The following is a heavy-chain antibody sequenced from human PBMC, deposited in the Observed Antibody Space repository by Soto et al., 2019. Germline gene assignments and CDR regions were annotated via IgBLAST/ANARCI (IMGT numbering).Heavy chain of an antibody. Sequence: QVQLVQSGAEVKKPGASVKVSCKASGYTFTSYYMHWVRQAPGQGLEWMGIINPSGGSTSYGQKFQGRVTMTSDTYTSTVYMELSSLRSEDTAVDYCARGDITIFGVVIVLTYYGMDVWGQGTTVTVSS. CDR3: ARGDITIFGVVIVLTYYGMDV. CDR1: GYTFTSYY. D-gene: IGHD3-3*01. V-gene: IGHV1-46*01. J-gene: IGHJ6*02. CDR2: INPSGGST.